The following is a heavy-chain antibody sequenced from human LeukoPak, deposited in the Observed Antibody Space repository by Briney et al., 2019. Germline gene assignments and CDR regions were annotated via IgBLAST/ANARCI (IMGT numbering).Heavy chain of an antibody. D-gene: IGHD3-22*01. CDR1: GVSISSGGYS. CDR3: ARVYYYDSSGYFDY. CDR2: IYQSGST. V-gene: IGHV4-30-2*01. Sequence: PSQTLSLTCAVSGVSISSGGYSWSWIRQPPGKGLEWIGHIYQSGSTSYNPSLKSRVTISLDRSKNQFSLKLSSVTAADTAVYYCARVYYYDSSGYFDYWGQGTLVTVSS. J-gene: IGHJ4*02.